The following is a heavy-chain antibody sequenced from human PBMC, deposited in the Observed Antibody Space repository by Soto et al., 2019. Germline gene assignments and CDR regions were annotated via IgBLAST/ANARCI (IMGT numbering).Heavy chain of an antibody. Sequence: GGSLRLSCVASGFTFSSYEMNWVRQAPGKGLEWVSYISSDGATIYYADSVKGRFTISRNNAKNSLFLQMNSLKADDTSVYYCAADRRWELLWGQGTLVTVSS. CDR3: AADRRWELL. V-gene: IGHV3-48*03. CDR2: ISSDGATI. D-gene: IGHD1-26*01. J-gene: IGHJ4*02. CDR1: GFTFSSYE.